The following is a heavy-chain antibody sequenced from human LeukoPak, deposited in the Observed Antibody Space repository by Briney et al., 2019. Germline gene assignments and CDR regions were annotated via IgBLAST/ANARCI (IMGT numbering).Heavy chain of an antibody. D-gene: IGHD3-10*01. CDR1: GFNVSNNY. V-gene: IGHV3-23*01. J-gene: IGHJ4*02. Sequence: SGGSLRLSCAASGFNVSNNYMNWVRQAPGKGLEWVSVISGSGGSTNYADSVKGRFTISRDNSKNTLYLQMNSLRAEDTAVYYCAKDQEDYYGLGFGIDQWGQGTLVTVSS. CDR2: ISGSGGST. CDR3: AKDQEDYYGLGFGIDQ.